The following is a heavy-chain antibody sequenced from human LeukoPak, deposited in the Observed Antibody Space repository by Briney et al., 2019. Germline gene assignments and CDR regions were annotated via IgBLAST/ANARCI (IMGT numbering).Heavy chain of an antibody. J-gene: IGHJ4*02. V-gene: IGHV3-23*01. Sequence: GGSLRLSCEASGFTFSSYAMSWVRQAPGKGLEWVSVISGSGGSTYYADSVKGRFTISRDNSKNTLYLQMNSLRAEDTAVYYCAKVGGNDYGDDVGYYWDQGTLVTVSS. CDR3: AKVGGNDYGDDVGYY. D-gene: IGHD4-17*01. CDR1: GFTFSSYA. CDR2: ISGSGGST.